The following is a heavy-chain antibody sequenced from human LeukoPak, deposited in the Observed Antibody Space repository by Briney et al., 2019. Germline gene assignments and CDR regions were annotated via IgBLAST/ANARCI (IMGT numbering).Heavy chain of an antibody. CDR3: AKLPIVGNWFDP. D-gene: IGHD3-22*01. V-gene: IGHV3-23*01. J-gene: IGHJ5*02. CDR2: ITDSGGAT. Sequence: PGGSLRLSCAASGFTFSTYAMSWVRQAPGKGLDWVSGITDSGGATFYADSVKGRFTISRDNSKSTVYLQMNSLRTEDTAVYYCAKLPIVGNWFDPWGQGTLVTVSS. CDR1: GFTFSTYA.